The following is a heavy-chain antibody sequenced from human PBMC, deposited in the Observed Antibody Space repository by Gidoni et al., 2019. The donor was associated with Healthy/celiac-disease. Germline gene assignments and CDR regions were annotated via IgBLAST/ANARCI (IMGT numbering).Heavy chain of an antibody. D-gene: IGHD4-17*01. CDR3: ARMDYGDYVGFDY. CDR2: IYYRGST. CDR1: VVSISSGGYY. Sequence: QVQLQESGPGLVKPSQTLSLTCPVSVVSISSGGYYCIWIRQHPGKGLEWIGYIYYRGSTYYNPSLKSRVTISVDTSKNQFSLKLSSVTAADTAVYYCARMDYGDYVGFDYWGQGTLVTVSS. V-gene: IGHV4-31*03. J-gene: IGHJ4*02.